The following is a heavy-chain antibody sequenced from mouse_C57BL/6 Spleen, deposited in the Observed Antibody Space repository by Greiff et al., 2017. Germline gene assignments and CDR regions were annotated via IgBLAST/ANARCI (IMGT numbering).Heavy chain of an antibody. D-gene: IGHD2-4*01. Sequence: VQLRQSGAELVRPGASVTLSCKASGYTFTDYEMHWVKQTPVHGLEWIGAIDPETGGTAYNQKFKGKAILTADKSSSTAYMELRSLTSEDSAVYYCTRRGLRRGENYFDYWGQGTTLTVSS. CDR1: GYTFTDYE. CDR3: TRRGLRRGENYFDY. V-gene: IGHV1-15*01. J-gene: IGHJ2*01. CDR2: IDPETGGT.